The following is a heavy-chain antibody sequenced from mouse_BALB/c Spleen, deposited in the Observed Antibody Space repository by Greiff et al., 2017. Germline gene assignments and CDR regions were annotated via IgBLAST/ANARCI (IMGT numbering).Heavy chain of an antibody. Sequence: DVKLVESGGGLVKPGGSLKLSCAASGFAFSSYDMSWVRQTPEKRLEWVAYISSGGGSTYYPDTVKGRFTISRDNAKNTLYLQMSSLKSEDTAMYYCARRGEGFAYWGQGTLVTVSA. CDR1: GFAFSSYD. CDR3: ARRGEGFAY. CDR2: ISSGGGST. J-gene: IGHJ3*01. V-gene: IGHV5-12-1*01.